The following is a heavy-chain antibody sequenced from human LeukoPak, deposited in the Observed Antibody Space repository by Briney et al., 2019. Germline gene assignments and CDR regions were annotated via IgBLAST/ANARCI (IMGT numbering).Heavy chain of an antibody. CDR3: ARVIPYDYSNYKYYYYMDV. CDR2: ISAYNGNT. D-gene: IGHD4-11*01. CDR1: DYTFTSYG. V-gene: IGHV1-18*01. Sequence: ASVKVSCKASDYTFTSYGISWVRQAPGQGLEWRGWISAYNGNTNYAQKLQGRVTMTTDTSTSTAYMELRSLRSDDTAVYYCARVIPYDYSNYKYYYYMDVWGKGTTVTVSS. J-gene: IGHJ6*03.